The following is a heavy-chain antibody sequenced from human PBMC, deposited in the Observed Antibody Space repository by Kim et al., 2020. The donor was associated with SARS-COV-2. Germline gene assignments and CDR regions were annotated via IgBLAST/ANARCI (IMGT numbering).Heavy chain of an antibody. J-gene: IGHJ1*01. CDR1: GFTFSSYA. V-gene: IGHV3-23*01. CDR2: ISGSGGST. Sequence: GGSLRLSCAASGFTFSSYAMSWVRQAPGKGLEWVSAISGSGGSTYYAASVKGRFTISRDNSKNTLYLPMNSLRAEDTAVYYCAKDGSPLRAVAADAEYLQHWGQGTLVTVSS. D-gene: IGHD6-19*01. CDR3: AKDGSPLRAVAADAEYLQH.